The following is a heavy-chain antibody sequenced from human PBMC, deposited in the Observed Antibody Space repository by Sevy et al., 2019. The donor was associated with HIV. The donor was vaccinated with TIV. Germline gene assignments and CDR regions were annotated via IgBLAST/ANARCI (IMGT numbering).Heavy chain of an antibody. V-gene: IGHV3-23*01. CDR3: AREGCTKPHDY. CDR2: FSFGCGRI. Sequence: GGSLRLSCAASGFTFNKYSMSWVRQAPGKGLEWVSTFSFGCGRINYADSVKGRFTISRDDSKNTLYLQMNSLRAEDTAVYYCAREGCTKPHDYWGHGTLVTVSS. D-gene: IGHD2-8*01. CDR1: GFTFNKYS. J-gene: IGHJ4*01.